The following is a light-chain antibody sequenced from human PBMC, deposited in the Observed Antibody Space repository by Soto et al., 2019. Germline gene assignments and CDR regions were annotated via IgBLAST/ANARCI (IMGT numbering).Light chain of an antibody. CDR2: GAS. J-gene: IGKJ4*01. V-gene: IGKV3-20*01. Sequence: EIVLTQSPGTLSLSPGEGATLSCRASQSISSSYLAWYQQRPGQAPRLFIYGASRRGTGIPDRFSGSGSGTDLALNISRLQPEDFAVYYCQNYGSSLTFGVGTKVEFK. CDR3: QNYGSSLT. CDR1: QSISSSY.